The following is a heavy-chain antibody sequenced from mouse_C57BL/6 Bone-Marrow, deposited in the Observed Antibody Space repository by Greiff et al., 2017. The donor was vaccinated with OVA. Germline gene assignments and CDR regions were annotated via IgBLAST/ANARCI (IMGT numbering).Heavy chain of an antibody. Sequence: VKVVESGPGLVQPSQSLSITCTVSGFSLTSYGVHWVRQSPGKGLEWLGVIWSGGSTDYNAAFISRLSISKDNSKSQVFFKMNSLQADDTAIYYCARHDGYYVGAMDYWGQGTSVTVSS. CDR3: ARHDGYYVGAMDY. V-gene: IGHV2-2*01. J-gene: IGHJ4*01. CDR2: IWSGGST. D-gene: IGHD2-3*01. CDR1: GFSLTSYG.